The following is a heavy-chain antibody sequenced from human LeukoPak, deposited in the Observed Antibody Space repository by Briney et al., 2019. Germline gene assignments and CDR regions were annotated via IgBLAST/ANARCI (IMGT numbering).Heavy chain of an antibody. CDR2: INSDGSTT. CDR3: ARIRESLGLGGFDI. CDR1: GFSFSNYW. J-gene: IGHJ3*02. V-gene: IGHV3-74*03. D-gene: IGHD2-15*01. Sequence: GGSLRLSCAASGFSFSNYWMCWVRQAPGKGLVCVSRINSDGSTTTYADSVKGRFTISRDNAKNTLYLQMNSLRAEASGLYYCARIRESLGLGGFDIWGEGTMVTVPS.